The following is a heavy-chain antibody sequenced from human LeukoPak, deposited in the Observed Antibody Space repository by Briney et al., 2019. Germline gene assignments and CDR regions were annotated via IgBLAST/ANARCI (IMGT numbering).Heavy chain of an antibody. V-gene: IGHV4-34*01. Sequence: SETLSLTCAVYGGSFSGYYWSWIRQPPGKGLEWIGEINHSGSTNYNPSLKSRVTISVDTSKNQFSLKLSSVTAADTAVYYCARAGGPNYDFWSGYPGRYNWFDPWGQGTLVTVSS. D-gene: IGHD3-3*01. CDR2: INHSGST. J-gene: IGHJ5*02. CDR3: ARAGGPNYDFWSGYPGRYNWFDP. CDR1: GGSFSGYY.